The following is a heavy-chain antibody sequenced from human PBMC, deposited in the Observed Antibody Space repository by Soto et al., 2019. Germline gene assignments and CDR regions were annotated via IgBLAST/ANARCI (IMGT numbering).Heavy chain of an antibody. CDR1: GGSFSGYY. Sequence: GTLSLTWAVYGGSFSGYYWSGIFYLPGKGMEWIGEINHSGSTNYNPSLKSRVTLSVDTSKNQFSLTLSSVTAADTAVYYCARWGGAPVEYNYDGLDVWGQGTTVP. D-gene: IGHD1-26*01. V-gene: IGHV4-34*01. CDR3: ARWGGAPVEYNYDGLDV. J-gene: IGHJ6*02. CDR2: INHSGST.